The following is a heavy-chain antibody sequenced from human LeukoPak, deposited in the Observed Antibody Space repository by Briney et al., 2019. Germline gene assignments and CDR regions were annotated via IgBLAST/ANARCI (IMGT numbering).Heavy chain of an antibody. CDR2: ISGSGGST. V-gene: IGHV3-23*01. Sequence: GGSLRLSCAASGFTFSSYAMSWVRQAPGKGLEWVSAISGSGGSTYYADSVKGRFTISRDNSKNTLYLQMNSLRAEDTAVYYCAKDKTMVRGVMPYYFDYWGQGTLVTVSS. CDR3: AKDKTMVRGVMPYYFDY. CDR1: GFTFSSYA. D-gene: IGHD3-10*01. J-gene: IGHJ4*02.